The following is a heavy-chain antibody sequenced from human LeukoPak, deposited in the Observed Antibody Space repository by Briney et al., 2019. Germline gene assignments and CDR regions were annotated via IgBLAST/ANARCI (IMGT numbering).Heavy chain of an antibody. Sequence: SETLSLTCTVSGGSISSGGYYWSWIRQHPGKGLEWIGYIYYSGSTYYNPSLKSRVTISVDASKNQFSLKLSSVTAADTAVYYCARARRYSYGLSAFDYWGQGTLVTVSS. D-gene: IGHD5-18*01. J-gene: IGHJ4*02. CDR2: IYYSGST. V-gene: IGHV4-31*03. CDR3: ARARRYSYGLSAFDY. CDR1: GGSISSGGYY.